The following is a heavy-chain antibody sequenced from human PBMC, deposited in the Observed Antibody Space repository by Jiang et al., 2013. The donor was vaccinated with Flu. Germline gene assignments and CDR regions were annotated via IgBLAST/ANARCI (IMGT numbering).Heavy chain of an antibody. Sequence: KPTQTLTLTCTFSGFSLSTSGMCVSWIRQPPGKALEWLARIDWDDDKYYSTSLKTRLTISKDTSKNQVVLTMTNMDPVDTATYYCARSQLRYYDSRDYYFDYWGQGTLVTVSS. V-gene: IGHV2-70*11. D-gene: IGHD3-22*01. CDR3: ARSQLRYYDSRDYYFDY. CDR2: IDWDDDK. J-gene: IGHJ4*02. CDR1: GFSLSTSGMC.